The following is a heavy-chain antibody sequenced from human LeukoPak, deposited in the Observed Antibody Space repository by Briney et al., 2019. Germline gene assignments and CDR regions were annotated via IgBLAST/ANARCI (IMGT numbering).Heavy chain of an antibody. J-gene: IGHJ4*02. CDR1: GGSISSSSYY. CDR3: ARLIYYYDSSGYSFDY. CDR2: VYYSGNT. V-gene: IGHV4-39*01. D-gene: IGHD3-22*01. Sequence: SETLSLTCSVSGGSISSSSYYWGWIRQPPGKGLEWIGNVYYSGNTYYNPSLKSRVTISVDTSKNQFSLKLSSMTAADTAVYYCARLIYYYDSSGYSFDYWGQGTLVTVSS.